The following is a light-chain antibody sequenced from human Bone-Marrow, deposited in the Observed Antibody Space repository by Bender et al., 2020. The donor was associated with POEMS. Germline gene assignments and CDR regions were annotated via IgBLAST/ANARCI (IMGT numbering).Light chain of an antibody. Sequence: QSALTQPASVSGSPGQSITISCTGTTSDIGSYNLVSWYQHNPDKAPKLMIYDAKQRSSGSSHCFAAYKAGNTAFLTTAGLQAEDAADYYCCSSATNSLMFGGGTKLTVL. CDR1: TSDIGSYNL. CDR2: DAK. V-gene: IGLV2-23*01. CDR3: CSSATNSLM. J-gene: IGLJ3*02.